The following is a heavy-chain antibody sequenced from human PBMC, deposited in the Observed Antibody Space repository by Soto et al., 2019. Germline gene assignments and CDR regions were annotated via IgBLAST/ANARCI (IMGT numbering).Heavy chain of an antibody. CDR2: ISSGSSTI. V-gene: IGHV3-48*01. J-gene: IGHJ4*02. CDR1: GFTFSSYS. CDR3: ARAYCGGDCYHDY. Sequence: EVQLVESGGGLVQPGGSLRLSCAASGFTFSSYSMNWVRQAPGKGLEWVSYISSGSSTIYYADSVKGRFTISRDNAKNSLYLQMNSLRAEDTAVYYCARAYCGGDCYHDYWGQGTLVTVSS. D-gene: IGHD2-21*02.